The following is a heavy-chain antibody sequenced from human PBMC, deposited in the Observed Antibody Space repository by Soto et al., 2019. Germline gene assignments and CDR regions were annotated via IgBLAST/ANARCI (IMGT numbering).Heavy chain of an antibody. Sequence: SETLSLTCTVSGGSISSYYWSWIRQPPGKGLEWIGYIYYSGSTNYRPSLKSRVTISVDTSKNQFSLKLSSVTAADTAVYYCARGDDFWSGYLAPMDVWGQGTTVTV. J-gene: IGHJ6*02. CDR3: ARGDDFWSGYLAPMDV. CDR1: GGSISSYY. CDR2: IYYSGST. V-gene: IGHV4-59*01. D-gene: IGHD3-3*01.